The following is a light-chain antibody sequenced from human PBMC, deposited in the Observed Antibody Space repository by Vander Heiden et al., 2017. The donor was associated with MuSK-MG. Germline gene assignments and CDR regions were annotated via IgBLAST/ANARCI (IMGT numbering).Light chain of an antibody. CDR3: AAWDDSLNGWV. Sequence: QSVLTQPPSASGTPGQRVTISCSGSSSNIGINTVTWYQQLPGTAPNLLIYSNNQRPSGVPDRFSGSKSGTSASLAISGLQSEDEADYYCAAWDDSLNGWVFGGGTKLTVL. CDR1: SSNIGINT. CDR2: SNN. V-gene: IGLV1-44*01. J-gene: IGLJ3*02.